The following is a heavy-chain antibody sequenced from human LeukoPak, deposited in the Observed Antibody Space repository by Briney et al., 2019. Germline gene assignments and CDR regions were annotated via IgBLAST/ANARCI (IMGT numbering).Heavy chain of an antibody. D-gene: IGHD2-21*02. CDR3: ARHYCGGDCYSGWYFDL. Sequence: PSETLSLTCTVSGGSISVYYWSWIRQPPGKGLEWIGYIYYSGSTNYNPSLKSRVTMSVDTSKNQFSLKLSSVTAADTAVYYCARHYCGGDCYSGWYFDLWGRGTLVTVSS. J-gene: IGHJ2*01. CDR1: GGSISVYY. CDR2: IYYSGST. V-gene: IGHV4-59*12.